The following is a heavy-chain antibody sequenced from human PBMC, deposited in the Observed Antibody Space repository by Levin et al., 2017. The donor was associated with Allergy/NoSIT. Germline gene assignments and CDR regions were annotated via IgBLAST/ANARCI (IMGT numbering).Heavy chain of an antibody. Sequence: SETLSLTCTVSGGSISTYYWSWIRQPPGKGLEWIGYIYYSGSTNYNPSLKSRVTISVDTSKNQFSLNLTSVTAADTAVYYCARLYTYGSRLGDWFDPWGQGTLVTVSS. J-gene: IGHJ5*02. CDR1: GGSISTYY. CDR2: IYYSGST. V-gene: IGHV4-59*08. D-gene: IGHD5-18*01. CDR3: ARLYTYGSRLGDWFDP.